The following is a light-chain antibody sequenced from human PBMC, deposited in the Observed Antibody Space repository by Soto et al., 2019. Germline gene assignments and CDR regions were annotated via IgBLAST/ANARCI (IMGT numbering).Light chain of an antibody. J-gene: IGLJ1*01. CDR1: SNVVGNYNL. Sequence: QSVLSQPGCVTGSPGHSSTISCTGTSNVVGNYNLVSWYQHHPGKAPKFLISEVNKRPSGVSNRFSGSKSGNTASLTISGLQAEDEADYYCSSSAGSRHYVFGTGTKVTVL. V-gene: IGLV2-14*02. CDR3: SSSAGSRHYV. CDR2: EVN.